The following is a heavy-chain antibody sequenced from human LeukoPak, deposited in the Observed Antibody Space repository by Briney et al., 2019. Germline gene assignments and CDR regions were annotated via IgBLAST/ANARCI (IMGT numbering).Heavy chain of an antibody. D-gene: IGHD3-10*01. J-gene: IGHJ4*02. CDR3: TDDLHYFASD. CDR1: GFTFSDAW. Sequence: GGSLRLSCAASGFTFSDAWMSWVRQAPGKGLEWVGRFKRKIDDGERADYAAPVNGRFTISRDHSKNTLYLQMNSLETEDTGVYYCTDDLHYFASDWGQGTLVTVSS. CDR2: FKRKIDDGERA. V-gene: IGHV3-15*01.